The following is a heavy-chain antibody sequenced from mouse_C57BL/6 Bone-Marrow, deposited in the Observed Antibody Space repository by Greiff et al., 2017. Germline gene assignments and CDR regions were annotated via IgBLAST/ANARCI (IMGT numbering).Heavy chain of an antibody. J-gene: IGHJ2*01. V-gene: IGHV1-64*01. CDR1: GYTFTSYW. CDR2: IHPNSGST. CDR3: ARQDYGSSYFDY. D-gene: IGHD1-1*01. Sequence: QVQLQQPGAELVKPGASVKLSCKASGYTFTSYWMHWVKQRPGQGLEWIGMIHPNSGSTNYNEKFKSKATLTVDKSSSTAYMQLSSLTSEDSAVYYCARQDYGSSYFDYWGQGTTLTVSS.